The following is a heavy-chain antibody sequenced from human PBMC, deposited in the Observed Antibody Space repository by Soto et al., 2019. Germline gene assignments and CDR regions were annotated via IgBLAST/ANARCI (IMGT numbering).Heavy chain of an antibody. V-gene: IGHV1-18*01. CDR2: ISAYNGNT. D-gene: IGHD3-10*01. Sequence: QVQRVQSGAEVKKPGASVKVSCKASGYTFTSYAISWVRQAPGQGLEWMGWISAYNGNTNYAQKLQGRVTMTTGTSTSTACMELRSLRSDDTAVYYCARGCFGEFVDYFDFWGQGTLVTVSS. CDR1: GYTFTSYA. J-gene: IGHJ4*02. CDR3: ARGCFGEFVDYFDF.